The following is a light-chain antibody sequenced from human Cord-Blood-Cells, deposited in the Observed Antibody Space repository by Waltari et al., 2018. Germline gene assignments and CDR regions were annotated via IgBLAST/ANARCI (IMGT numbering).Light chain of an antibody. CDR1: QSLLHRDGKTY. V-gene: IGKV2D-29*02. Sequence: DIVMTETPLSRSVTPGQPASISFKSSQSLLHRDGKTYLDWYLQKPGQSPQLLIYEVSNPCYGVSVTFSGSGSGTDFTLKISRVEAGDVGVYCCMHSLQLPLTFGGGTKVEIK. CDR2: EVS. J-gene: IGKJ4*01. CDR3: MHSLQLPLT.